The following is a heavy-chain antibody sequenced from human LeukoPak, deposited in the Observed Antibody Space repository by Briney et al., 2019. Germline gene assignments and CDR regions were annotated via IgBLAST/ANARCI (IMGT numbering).Heavy chain of an antibody. J-gene: IGHJ4*02. Sequence: GASVKVSCTASGYTFTSFYIHWVRQAPGQGLEYMGLINPRGGSTSYAQKFQGRLTMTRDTSTSTVYMELSSLRSEDTAFYYCARSYSYSACDYWGQGTLVTVSS. V-gene: IGHV1-46*01. CDR2: INPRGGST. CDR1: GYTFTSFY. CDR3: ARSYSYSACDY. D-gene: IGHD5-18*01.